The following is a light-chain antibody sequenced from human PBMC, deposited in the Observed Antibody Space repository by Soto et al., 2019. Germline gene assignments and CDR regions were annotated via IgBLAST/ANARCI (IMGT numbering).Light chain of an antibody. CDR2: EAT. V-gene: IGLV2-14*01. CDR1: SSDVGFHNY. Sequence: QSALTQPASVSGSPGQSITISRTGSSSDVGFHNYVAWYQQRPGEVPKLIISEATNRPSGVSGRFSGSKSGNTASLTVAGLQDEDEGHYYCSSYTSAFTLVFGGGTKLTVL. J-gene: IGLJ2*01. CDR3: SSYTSAFTLV.